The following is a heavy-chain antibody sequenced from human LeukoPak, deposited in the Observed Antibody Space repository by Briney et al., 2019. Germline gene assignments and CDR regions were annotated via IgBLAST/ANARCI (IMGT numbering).Heavy chain of an antibody. Sequence: GESLKISCKGSGYSFTSYWISWLRQMPGKDLEWMGRIDPSDSYTNYSPSFQGHVTISADKSISTAYLQWSSLKASDNAMCYCARLVSAAVAAEWGQGTLVTVSS. CDR3: ARLVSAAVAAE. CDR2: IDPSDSYT. V-gene: IGHV5-10-1*01. CDR1: GYSFTSYW. J-gene: IGHJ4*02. D-gene: IGHD6-19*01.